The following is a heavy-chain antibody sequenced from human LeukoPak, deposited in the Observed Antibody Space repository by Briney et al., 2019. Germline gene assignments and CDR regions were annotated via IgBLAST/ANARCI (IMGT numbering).Heavy chain of an antibody. J-gene: IGHJ5*02. CDR1: GGSVNSGGYS. Sequence: SETLSLTCTVSGGSVNSGGYSWSWIRQPPGKGLEWIGYIYDSGTTYYNPSLKSRVTISIDRSKNQISLRLSSVTAADTAVYYCARYSEGWFDPWGQGTLVTVSS. CDR2: IYDSGTT. D-gene: IGHD1-14*01. CDR3: ARYSEGWFDP. V-gene: IGHV4-30-2*02.